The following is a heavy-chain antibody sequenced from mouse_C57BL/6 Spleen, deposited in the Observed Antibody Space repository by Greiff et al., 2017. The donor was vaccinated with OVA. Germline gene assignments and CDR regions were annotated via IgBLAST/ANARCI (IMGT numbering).Heavy chain of an antibody. V-gene: IGHV14-4*01. CDR2: IDPENGDT. D-gene: IGHD3-3*01. CDR3: TGQAWFAY. CDR1: GFNIKDDY. Sequence: VHVKQSGAELVRPGASVKLSCTASGFNIKDDYMHWVKQRPEQGLEWIGWIDPENGDTEYASKFQGKATITADTSSNTAYLQLSSLTSEDTAVYYCTGQAWFAYWGQGTLVTVSA. J-gene: IGHJ3*01.